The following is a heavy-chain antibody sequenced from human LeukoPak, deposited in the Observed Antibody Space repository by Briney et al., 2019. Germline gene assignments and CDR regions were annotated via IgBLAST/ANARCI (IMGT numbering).Heavy chain of an antibody. CDR3: ARYQYYYNSSGYRHLYFDY. CDR1: GGSISSSDYY. D-gene: IGHD3-22*01. V-gene: IGHV4-39*07. Sequence: PSETLSFTCTVSGGSISSSDYYWGWIRQTPGKGLEWIGSIYYSGNTYKNPSLKSRVTISIDTSKNQFSLKLSSVTAADTAVYYCARYQYYYNSSGYRHLYFDYWGQGTLVTVSS. J-gene: IGHJ4*02. CDR2: IYYSGNT.